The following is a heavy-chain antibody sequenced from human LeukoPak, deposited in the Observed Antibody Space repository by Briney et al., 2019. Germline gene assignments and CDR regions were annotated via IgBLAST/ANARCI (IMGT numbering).Heavy chain of an antibody. V-gene: IGHV3-74*01. D-gene: IGHD2-2*02. J-gene: IGHJ6*03. CDR2: INTDESST. CDR3: ARNGGGFVVVPAAIPPGGYYMDV. Sequence: GGSLRLSCAASGFTFSSHWMHWVRQAPGKGLVWVSRINTDESSTNYADSVKGRFTISRDNAKNTLYLQMNSLRAEDTAVYYCARNGGGFVVVPAAIPPGGYYMDVWGKGPTVTVSS. CDR1: GFTFSSHW.